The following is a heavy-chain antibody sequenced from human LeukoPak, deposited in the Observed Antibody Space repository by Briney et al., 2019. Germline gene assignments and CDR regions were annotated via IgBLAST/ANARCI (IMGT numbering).Heavy chain of an antibody. D-gene: IGHD1-26*01. V-gene: IGHV1-69*13. J-gene: IGHJ4*02. CDR2: IIPIFGTA. CDR1: GGTFSSYA. CDR3: AAVGATYLFDY. Sequence: ASVKVSCKASGGTFSSYAISWVRQAPGQGLERMGGIIPIFGTANYAQKFQGRVTLTADESTSTAYMELSSLRSEDTAVYYCAAVGATYLFDYWGQGTLVTVSS.